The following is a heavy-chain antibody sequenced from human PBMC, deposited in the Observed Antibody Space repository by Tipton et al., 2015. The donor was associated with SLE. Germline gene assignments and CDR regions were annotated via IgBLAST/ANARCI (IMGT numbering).Heavy chain of an antibody. V-gene: IGHV4-39*07. Sequence: TLSLTCTVSGGSINNNYFYWGWIRQPPGKGLEWIGSLYFGGSAYYNPSLKSRVTISVDTSKNQFSLRLNSVTAADTAVYYCARGGVVAFDYWGQGTLVTVSS. CDR3: ARGGVVAFDY. D-gene: IGHD2-15*01. CDR2: LYFGGSA. J-gene: IGHJ4*02. CDR1: GGSINNNYFY.